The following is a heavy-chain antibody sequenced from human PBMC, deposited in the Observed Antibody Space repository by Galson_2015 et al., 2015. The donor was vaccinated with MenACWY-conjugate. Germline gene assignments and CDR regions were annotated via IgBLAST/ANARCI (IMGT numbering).Heavy chain of an antibody. J-gene: IGHJ4*02. V-gene: IGHV3-7*03. D-gene: IGHD2-2*01. Sequence: SLILSCAASGFTFSSYWMSWVRQAPGKGLEWVANIKQDGSEKYYVDSVKGRFTISRDNAKNSLYLQMNSLRAEDTAVYYCARDSGCSSTSCIYYFDYWGQGTLVTVSS. CDR3: ARDSGCSSTSCIYYFDY. CDR1: GFTFSSYW. CDR2: IKQDGSEK.